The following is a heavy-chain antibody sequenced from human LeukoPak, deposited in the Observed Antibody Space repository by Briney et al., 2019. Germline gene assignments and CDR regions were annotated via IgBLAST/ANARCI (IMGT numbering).Heavy chain of an antibody. V-gene: IGHV1-69*04. CDR2: ISSDVGNT. Sequence: SLKVSCKASGGTFSRYGISWVRQAPRQGLEWMGRISSDVGNTNYAQQFQGRVTITADNSTSTAYMEVRSLTSEDTAVYYCARGFGSSISYVSYFDFWGQGTLVTVFS. J-gene: IGHJ4*02. D-gene: IGHD6-13*01. CDR3: ARGFGSSISYVSYFDF. CDR1: GGTFSRYG.